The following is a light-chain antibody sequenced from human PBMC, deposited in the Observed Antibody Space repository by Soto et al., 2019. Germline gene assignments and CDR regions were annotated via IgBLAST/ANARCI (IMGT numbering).Light chain of an antibody. CDR3: KQYSKWPPYT. Sequence: EIVMTQSPVTLSVSPGERATLACRASQSVSGNLAWYQQKSGQAPRLLIYGASIRATGVPVRFSGSGSGTEFTLSISSLRSEDFAIYFCKQYSKWPPYTFGQGTKLEMK. CDR1: QSVSGN. V-gene: IGKV3-15*01. CDR2: GAS. J-gene: IGKJ2*01.